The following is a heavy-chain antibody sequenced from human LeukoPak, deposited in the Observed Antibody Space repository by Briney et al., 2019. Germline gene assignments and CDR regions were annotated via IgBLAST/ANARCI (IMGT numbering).Heavy chain of an antibody. Sequence: GGSLRLSCAASGFTFRNYGMHSGRQAPGKGLEWVAFIQYDGSNKYYADSVKGRFTISRDNSKNTLYLQMNSLRAEDTALYYCAKDWDFDYWGQGTLVTVSS. V-gene: IGHV3-30*02. J-gene: IGHJ4*02. CDR1: GFTFRNYG. CDR2: IQYDGSNK. CDR3: AKDWDFDY. D-gene: IGHD3-16*01.